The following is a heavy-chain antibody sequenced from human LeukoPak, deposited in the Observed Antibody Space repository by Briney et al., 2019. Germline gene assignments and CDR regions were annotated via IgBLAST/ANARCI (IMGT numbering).Heavy chain of an antibody. CDR2: IHTNDGT. Sequence: SETLSLTCTVSGGSISGYYWSWVRQPAGKGLEWIGRIHTNDGTNFNPSLKSRVTMSLDTSKNQFSLKLTSVTAADTAVYYCARQMYLGGMDVWGQGTTVTVSS. V-gene: IGHV4-4*07. D-gene: IGHD2-8*01. J-gene: IGHJ6*02. CDR3: ARQMYLGGMDV. CDR1: GGSISGYY.